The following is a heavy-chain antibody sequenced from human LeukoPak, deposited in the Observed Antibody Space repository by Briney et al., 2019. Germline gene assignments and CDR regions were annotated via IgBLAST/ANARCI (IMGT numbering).Heavy chain of an antibody. D-gene: IGHD6-13*01. Sequence: PGGALRLSCAASGCTFSSYAMSWVRQAPGKGLEWVSAISGSGGSTYYADSVKGRFTISRDNSKNTLYLQMNSLRAEDTAVYYCAKDRYSSSWYYGYYMDVWGKGTTVTVSS. CDR3: AKDRYSSSWYYGYYMDV. CDR2: ISGSGGST. V-gene: IGHV3-23*01. CDR1: GCTFSSYA. J-gene: IGHJ6*03.